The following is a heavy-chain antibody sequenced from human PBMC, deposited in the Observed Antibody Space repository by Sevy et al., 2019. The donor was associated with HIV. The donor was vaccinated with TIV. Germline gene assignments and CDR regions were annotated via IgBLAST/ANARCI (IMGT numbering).Heavy chain of an antibody. CDR2: VNYRGST. CDR1: GGSISSYY. D-gene: IGHD3-3*01. Sequence: SETLSLTCAVSGGSISSYYRTWIRQPPGKGLEWIGYVNYRGSTNYNPSLKSRLTMSVDISKNQFSLKLTSVTAADTAVYYCARDSSTGITVHGVVTYGMDVWGQGTTVTVSS. V-gene: IGHV4-59*01. CDR3: ARDSSTGITVHGVVTYGMDV. J-gene: IGHJ6*02.